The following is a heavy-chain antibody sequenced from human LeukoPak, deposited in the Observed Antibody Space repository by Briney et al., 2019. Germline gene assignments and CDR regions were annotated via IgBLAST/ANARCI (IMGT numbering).Heavy chain of an antibody. CDR1: GFTVSSYA. D-gene: IGHD1-26*01. J-gene: IGHJ4*02. Sequence: GGSLRLSCAASGFTVSSYAMHWVRQPLGKGLGWVSALGIAGDTFYPGSVKGRFTISRENAKNSLYLQMNSLRAEDTAMYYCARQKQSHGNFDCWGQGTLVTVSS. CDR2: LGIAGDT. CDR3: ARQKQSHGNFDC. V-gene: IGHV3-13*01.